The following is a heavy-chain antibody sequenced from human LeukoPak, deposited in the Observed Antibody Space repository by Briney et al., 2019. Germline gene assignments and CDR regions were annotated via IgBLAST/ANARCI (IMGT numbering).Heavy chain of an antibody. CDR3: ARGTDDYGDS. CDR1: GYTFTSYD. J-gene: IGHJ4*02. Sequence: ASVKVSCKASGYTFTSYDINWVRQATGQGLEWMGRMKPNSGNTGYAQKFQGRVTMTRNTFISTAYMELSSLRSEDTGVYYCARGTDDYGDSWGQGTLVTVSS. CDR2: MKPNSGNT. V-gene: IGHV1-8*01.